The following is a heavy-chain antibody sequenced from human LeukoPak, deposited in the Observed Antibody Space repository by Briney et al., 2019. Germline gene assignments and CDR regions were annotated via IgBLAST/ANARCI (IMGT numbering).Heavy chain of an antibody. V-gene: IGHV4-34*01. J-gene: IGHJ4*02. Sequence: PSETLSLTCAVYGGSFSGYYWSWIRQPPGKGLEWIGEINHSGSTNYNPSLKSRVTISVDTSKNQFSLKLSSVTAADTAVYYCARSLSYDFWSGYFGYWGQGTLVTVSS. CDR3: ARSLSYDFWSGYFGY. CDR1: GGSFSGYY. D-gene: IGHD3-3*01. CDR2: INHSGST.